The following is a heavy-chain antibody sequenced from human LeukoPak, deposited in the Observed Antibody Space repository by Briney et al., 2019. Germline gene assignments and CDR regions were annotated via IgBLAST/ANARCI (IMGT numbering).Heavy chain of an antibody. D-gene: IGHD7-27*01. CDR3: ARELGNIWQIDY. Sequence: GGSLRLSCAASGFTFSSYAMHWVRQAPGKGLEWVAVISYDGSNKYYADSVKGRFTISRDNSKNTLYLQMNSLRAEDTAVYYGARELGNIWQIDYWGQGTLVTVSS. CDR2: ISYDGSNK. J-gene: IGHJ4*02. CDR1: GFTFSSYA. V-gene: IGHV3-30*04.